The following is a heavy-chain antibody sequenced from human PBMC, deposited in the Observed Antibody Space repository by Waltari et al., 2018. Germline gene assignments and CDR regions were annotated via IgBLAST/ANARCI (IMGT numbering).Heavy chain of an antibody. D-gene: IGHD3-3*02. Sequence: QVQLVESGGGVVQPGRSLRLSCAASGFTFGSYAMHWVRQAPGKGLEWVAGISYDGSNKYYADSVKGRFTISRDNSKNTLYLQMNSLRAEDTAVYYCSRGHFCGYWGQGTLVTVSS. CDR3: SRGHFCGY. J-gene: IGHJ4*02. CDR2: ISYDGSNK. CDR1: GFTFGSYA. V-gene: IGHV3-30*01.